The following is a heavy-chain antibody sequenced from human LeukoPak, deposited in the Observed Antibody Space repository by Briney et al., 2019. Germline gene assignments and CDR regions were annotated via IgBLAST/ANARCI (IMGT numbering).Heavy chain of an antibody. CDR2: IYSGGST. Sequence: PGGSLRLSCAASGFTVSSNYMSWVRQAPGKGLEWVSVIYSGGSTYYADSVKGRFTISRDNSKNTLYLQMNSLRAEDTAVYYCAKDRRVYDSSGYSDYWGQGTLVTVSS. CDR3: AKDRRVYDSSGYSDY. J-gene: IGHJ4*02. CDR1: GFTVSSNY. V-gene: IGHV3-53*01. D-gene: IGHD3-22*01.